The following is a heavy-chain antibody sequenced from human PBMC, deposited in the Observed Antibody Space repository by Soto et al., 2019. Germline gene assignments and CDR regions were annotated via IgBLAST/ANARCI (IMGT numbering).Heavy chain of an antibody. Sequence: PGESLRPSCAASGFTFSSYAMHWVRQAPGKGLEWVAAISYDGSNKYYADSVKGRFTISRDNSKNTLYLQMNSLRAEDTAVYYCAREGPLDYDILTGYSPPYYYYGMDVWGQGTTVTVSS. CDR3: AREGPLDYDILTGYSPPYYYYGMDV. CDR1: GFTFSSYA. J-gene: IGHJ6*02. V-gene: IGHV3-30-3*01. D-gene: IGHD3-9*01. CDR2: ISYDGSNK.